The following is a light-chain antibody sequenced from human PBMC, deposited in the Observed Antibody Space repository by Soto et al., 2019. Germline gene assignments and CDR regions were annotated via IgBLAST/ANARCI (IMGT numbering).Light chain of an antibody. Sequence: QSVLTQPASVSESLGQSITISCTGTSSDIGYYNYVSWYQHHPGKAPKLMIYDVSNRPSGVSRRFSGSKSGNTASLTISGLRAEDEADYYCTSYTTSSTLVFGGGTKVTVL. J-gene: IGLJ2*01. CDR1: SSDIGYYNY. V-gene: IGLV2-14*03. CDR3: TSYTTSSTLV. CDR2: DVS.